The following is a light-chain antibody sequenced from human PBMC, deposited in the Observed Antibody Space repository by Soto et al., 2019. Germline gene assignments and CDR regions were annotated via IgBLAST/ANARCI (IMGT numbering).Light chain of an antibody. J-gene: IGKJ4*01. CDR3: QQANSFPLT. CDR1: QGISNW. V-gene: IGKV1-12*01. CDR2: TGS. Sequence: DIQMPQSPSSVSASVGDRVSITCRASQGISNWLAWYQQKPGRAPKLLIYTGSSLHSGVPSRFSGTGSGTDFTLTISSLQPEDVATYYCQQANSFPLTFGGGTKVEIK.